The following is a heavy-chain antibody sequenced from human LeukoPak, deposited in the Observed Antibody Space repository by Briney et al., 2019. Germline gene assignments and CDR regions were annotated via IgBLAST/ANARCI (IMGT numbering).Heavy chain of an antibody. V-gene: IGHV3-23*01. D-gene: IGHD4-17*01. CDR1: GFTFSSYA. J-gene: IGHJ4*02. Sequence: GGSLRLSCAVSGFTFSSYAMSWVRQAPGKGLEWVSAISGSGGSTYYADSVKGRFTISRDNSKNTLYLQMNSLRAEDTAVYYCAKSAHWTVTPEYYFDYWGQGTLVTVSS. CDR2: ISGSGGST. CDR3: AKSAHWTVTPEYYFDY.